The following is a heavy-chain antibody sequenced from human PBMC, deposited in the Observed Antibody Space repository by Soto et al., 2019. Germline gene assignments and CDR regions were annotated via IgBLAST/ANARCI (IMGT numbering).Heavy chain of an antibody. V-gene: IGHV1-69*12. D-gene: IGHD3-16*02. J-gene: IGHJ3*02. Sequence: QVQLVQSGAEVKKPGSSVKVSCKASGGTFSSYAISWVRQAPGQGLEWMGGIIPIFGTANYAQKFQGRVTITADESTSTAYMELSSLRSEDTAVYYCAIDFMRLRLVELSFSAFDIWGQGTMVTVSS. CDR3: AIDFMRLRLVELSFSAFDI. CDR1: GGTFSSYA. CDR2: IIPIFGTA.